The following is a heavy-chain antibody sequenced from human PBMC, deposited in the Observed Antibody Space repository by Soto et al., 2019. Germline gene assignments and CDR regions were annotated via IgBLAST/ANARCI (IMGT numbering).Heavy chain of an antibody. J-gene: IGHJ6*03. CDR3: ARGGWEYGDYVYYYYYMDV. D-gene: IGHD4-17*01. CDR1: GYTFPSYA. V-gene: IGHV1-3*01. Sequence: QVQLVQSGAEVKKPGASVKVSCKASGYTFPSYAMHWVRQAPGQRLEWMGWINAGNGNTKYSQKFQGRVTITRDTSASTAYMELSSLRSDDTAVYYCARGGWEYGDYVYYYYYMDVWGKGTTVTVSS. CDR2: INAGNGNT.